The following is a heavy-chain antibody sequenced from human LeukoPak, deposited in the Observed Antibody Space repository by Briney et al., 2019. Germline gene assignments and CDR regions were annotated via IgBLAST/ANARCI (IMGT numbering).Heavy chain of an antibody. V-gene: IGHV3-23*01. J-gene: IGHJ6*03. D-gene: IGHD2-15*01. CDR1: GFTFSSYG. Sequence: AGGSLRLSCAVSGFTFSSYGMSWVRQAPGKGLEWVSGISGSGGSTYYADSVKGRFTISRDNSKNTLYLQMNSLRAEDTAVYYCAKDDGGSYYIYYYYMDVWGKGTTVTISS. CDR2: ISGSGGST. CDR3: AKDDGGSYYIYYYYMDV.